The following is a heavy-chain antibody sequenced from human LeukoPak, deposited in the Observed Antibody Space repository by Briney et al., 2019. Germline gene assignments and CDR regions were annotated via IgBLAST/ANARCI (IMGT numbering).Heavy chain of an antibody. CDR3: QLSGYDPYYFDY. V-gene: IGHV4-30-4*01. Sequence: SQTLSLTCTVSGGSISSGDYYWSWIRQPPGKGLEWIGYIYYSGSTYYNPSLKSRVTISVDTSKNQFSLKLGSVTAADTAVYYCQLSGYDPYYFDYWGQGTLVTVSS. CDR1: GGSISSGDYY. CDR2: IYYSGST. J-gene: IGHJ4*02. D-gene: IGHD5-12*01.